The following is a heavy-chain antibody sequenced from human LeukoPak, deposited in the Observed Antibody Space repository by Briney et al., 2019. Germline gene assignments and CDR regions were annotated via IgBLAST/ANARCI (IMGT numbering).Heavy chain of an antibody. V-gene: IGHV1-69*13. Sequence: ASVKVSCKASGYTFTSYDINWVRQAPGQGLEWMGGIIPIFGTANYAQKFQGRVTITADESTSTAYMELSSLRSEDTAVYYCARGRVYYYDSSGRYYYGMDVWGQGTTVTVSS. CDR2: IIPIFGTA. D-gene: IGHD3-22*01. CDR1: GYTFTSYD. J-gene: IGHJ6*02. CDR3: ARGRVYYYDSSGRYYYGMDV.